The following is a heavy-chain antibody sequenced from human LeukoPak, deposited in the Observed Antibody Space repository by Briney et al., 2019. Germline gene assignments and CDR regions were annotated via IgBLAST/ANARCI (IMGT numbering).Heavy chain of an antibody. J-gene: IGHJ4*02. V-gene: IGHV3-66*01. CDR2: IYSGGST. CDR1: GFTFSDYH. Sequence: PGGSLRLSCAASGFTFSDYHMSWVRQAPGKGLEWVSVIYSGGSTYYADSVKGRFTISRDNSKNTLYLQMNSLRAEDTAVYYCARVLTMVRGVIIRAYYFDYWGQGPLVTVSS. CDR3: ARVLTMVRGVIIRAYYFDY. D-gene: IGHD3-10*01.